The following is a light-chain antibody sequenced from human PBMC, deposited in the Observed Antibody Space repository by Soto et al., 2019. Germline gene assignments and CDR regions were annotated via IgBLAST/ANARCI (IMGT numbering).Light chain of an antibody. CDR1: NIGSKS. CDR3: QVWDSSSSVV. V-gene: IGLV3-21*04. J-gene: IGLJ2*01. Sequence: SYELTQPPSVSGAPGKTASITCGGNNIGSKSVHWYQQKPGQAPVLVIYYDSDRPSGIPERFSGSNSGNTATLTISRVEAGDEADYYCQVWDSSSSVVFGGGTKLTVL. CDR2: YDS.